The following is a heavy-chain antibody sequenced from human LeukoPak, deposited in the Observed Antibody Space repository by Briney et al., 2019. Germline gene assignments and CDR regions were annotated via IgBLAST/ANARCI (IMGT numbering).Heavy chain of an antibody. V-gene: IGHV3-9*01. CDR2: ISWNSGSI. D-gene: IGHD2-2*01. CDR1: GFTFDDYA. J-gene: IGHJ5*02. Sequence: PGRSLRLSCAASGFTFDDYAMHWVRQAPGKGLEWVSGISWNSGSIGYADSVKGRFTISRDNAKNSLYLQMNSLRAEDTALYYCAKDAALGYCSSTSCRHYNWFDPWGQGTLVTVSS. CDR3: AKDAALGYCSSTSCRHYNWFDP.